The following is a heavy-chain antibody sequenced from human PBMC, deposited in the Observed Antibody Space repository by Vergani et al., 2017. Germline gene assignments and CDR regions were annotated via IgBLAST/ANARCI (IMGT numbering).Heavy chain of an antibody. CDR2: ISYDGSNK. Sequence: QVQLVESGRGVVQPGRSLRLSCAASGFTFNNYALHWVRQAPGKGLEWVAVISYDGSNKYYTDSVKVRFTISRDNSKNTLYLQMNSLRPDDTAVYYCARAQLSSKWYGDHFDAWGQGTLVAVSS. J-gene: IGHJ4*02. V-gene: IGHV3-30*10. D-gene: IGHD3-10*01. CDR1: GFTFNNYA. CDR3: ARAQLSSKWYGDHFDA.